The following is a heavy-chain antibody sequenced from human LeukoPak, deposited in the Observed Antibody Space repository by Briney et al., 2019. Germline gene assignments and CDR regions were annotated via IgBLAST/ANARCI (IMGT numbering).Heavy chain of an antibody. Sequence: SETLSLTCAVYGGSFSGYYWSWIRQPPGKGLEWIGEINHSGSTNYNPSLKSRVTISVDTSKNQFSLKLSSVTAADTAVYYCARELVGPAANYFDYWGQGTLVTVSS. CDR1: GGSFSGYY. V-gene: IGHV4-34*01. D-gene: IGHD2-2*01. J-gene: IGHJ4*02. CDR2: INHSGST. CDR3: ARELVGPAANYFDY.